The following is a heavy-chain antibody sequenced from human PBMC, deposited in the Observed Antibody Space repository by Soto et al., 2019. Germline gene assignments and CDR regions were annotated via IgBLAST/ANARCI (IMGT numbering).Heavy chain of an antibody. CDR1: GGSFSGYY. Sequence: SETLSLTCAVYGGSFSGYYWSWIRQPPGKGLEWIGEINHSGSTNYNPSLKSRVTISVDTSKNQFSLKLSSVTAADTAVYYCAGVDYYGSGIYLEDYWARGTLVPVSS. D-gene: IGHD3-10*01. CDR3: AGVDYYGSGIYLEDY. J-gene: IGHJ4*02. V-gene: IGHV4-34*01. CDR2: INHSGST.